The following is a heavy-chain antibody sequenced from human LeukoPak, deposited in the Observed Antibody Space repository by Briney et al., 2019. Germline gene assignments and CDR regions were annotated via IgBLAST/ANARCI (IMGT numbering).Heavy chain of an antibody. CDR3: ARDHHAHIVVVPAAKVVDMDV. CDR2: INSSSSYI. CDR1: GFTFSSYS. V-gene: IGHV3-21*01. D-gene: IGHD2-2*01. Sequence: GGSLRLSCAASGFTFSSYSMNWVRQAPGKGLEWVSSINSSSSYIYYADSVKGRFTISRANAKNSLYLQMNSLRAEDTAVYYCARDHHAHIVVVPAAKVVDMDVWGQGTTVTVSS. J-gene: IGHJ6*02.